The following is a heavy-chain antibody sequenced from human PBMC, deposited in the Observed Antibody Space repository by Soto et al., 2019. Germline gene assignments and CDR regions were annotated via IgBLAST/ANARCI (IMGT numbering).Heavy chain of an antibody. CDR1: GGSIGSHY. J-gene: IGHJ6*02. V-gene: IGHV4-59*11. CDR2: IYYRGST. Sequence: PSETLSLTCTVSGGSIGSHYWSWVRQAPGKGLEWIGHIYYRGSTNYNPSLRSRSTISVDASKSQFSLKLNSVTTADTAVYYCARDGREASGMDVWGQGTKVTVSS. D-gene: IGHD1-26*01. CDR3: ARDGREASGMDV.